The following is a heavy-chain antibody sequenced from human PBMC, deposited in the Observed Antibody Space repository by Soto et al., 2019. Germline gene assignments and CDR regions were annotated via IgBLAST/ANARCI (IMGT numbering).Heavy chain of an antibody. J-gene: IGHJ6*02. D-gene: IGHD3-10*01. CDR3: AGVRGRFGPTLGGMDV. Sequence: SETLSLTCTVSGGSISSYYWSWIRQPPGKGLEWIGYIYDSGSTNYNPSLKSRVTISVDTSKNQFSLRLSSVTAADTAVYYCAGVRGRFGPTLGGMDVWGQGTAVTVSS. CDR1: GGSISSYY. CDR2: IYDSGST. V-gene: IGHV4-59*01.